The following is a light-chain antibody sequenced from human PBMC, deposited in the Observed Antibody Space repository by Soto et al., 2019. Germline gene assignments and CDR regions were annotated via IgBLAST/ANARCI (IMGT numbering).Light chain of an antibody. V-gene: IGLV2-11*01. CDR3: SSYAGSYTLV. CDR1: SNDVGGYNF. Sequence: QSALTQPRSVSGSPGHSVTISCTGTSNDVGGYNFVSWYQQHPGKVPKLFIYDVIRRPSGVPYRVSGSKSGNTASLTISGLQAEDEDDYYCSSYAGSYTLVFGGGTKLTVL. CDR2: DVI. J-gene: IGLJ2*01.